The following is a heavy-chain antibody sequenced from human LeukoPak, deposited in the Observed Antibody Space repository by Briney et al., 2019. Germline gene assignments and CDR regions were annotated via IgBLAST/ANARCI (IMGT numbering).Heavy chain of an antibody. CDR3: ARKPIINSAWYYFDY. J-gene: IGHJ4*02. Sequence: SETLSLTCTVSGGSISSYYWSWIRQPPGKGLEWIGYIYYSGSTNYNPSLKSRVTISVDTSKNQFSLKLSSVTAADTAVYYCARKPIINSAWYYFDYWGQGTLVTVSS. CDR2: IYYSGST. V-gene: IGHV4-59*12. CDR1: GGSISSYY. D-gene: IGHD1-14*01.